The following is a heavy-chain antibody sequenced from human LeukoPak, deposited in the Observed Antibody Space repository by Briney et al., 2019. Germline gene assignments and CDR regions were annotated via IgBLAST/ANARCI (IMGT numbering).Heavy chain of an antibody. CDR3: ARVFFWGYYMDV. V-gene: IGHV4-34*01. D-gene: IGHD3-16*01. J-gene: IGHJ6*03. Sequence: SETLSLTCAVYGGSFSGYYWSWIRQPPGKGLEWIGEINHSGSTNYNPSLKSRVTISVDTSKNQFSLKLSSVTAADTAVYYCARVFFWGYYMDVWGKGTTVTVSS. CDR2: INHSGST. CDR1: GGSFSGYY.